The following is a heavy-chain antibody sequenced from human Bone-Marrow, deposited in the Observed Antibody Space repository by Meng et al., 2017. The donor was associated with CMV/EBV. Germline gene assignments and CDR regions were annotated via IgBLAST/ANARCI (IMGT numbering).Heavy chain of an antibody. CDR2: ISWNSGSK. Sequence: GGSLRLSFAASGCTFDDYAMHWFRQAPGKGLEWVSGISWNSGSKGYEDSVKGRFTIPRDNAKNSLYLQMNSLGAEDTAVYYCARGGAYSSSWYGYWGQGTLVTVSS. CDR3: ARGGAYSSSWYGY. CDR1: GCTFDDYA. D-gene: IGHD6-13*01. V-gene: IGHV3-9*01. J-gene: IGHJ4*02.